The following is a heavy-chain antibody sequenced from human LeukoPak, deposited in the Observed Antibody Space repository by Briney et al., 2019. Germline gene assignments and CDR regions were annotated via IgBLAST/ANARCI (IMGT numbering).Heavy chain of an antibody. CDR1: GGSFSGYY. J-gene: IGHJ6*02. D-gene: IGHD5-24*01. CDR3: ATADAEEMATNYYYYYGMDV. V-gene: IGHV4-34*01. CDR2: INHSGST. Sequence: SETLSLTSAVYGGSFSGYYWSWFRQPPGKGLEWIGEINHSGSTNYNPSLKSRVTISVDTSKNQFSLKLSSVTAADTAVYYCATADAEEMATNYYYYYGMDVWGQGTTVTVSS.